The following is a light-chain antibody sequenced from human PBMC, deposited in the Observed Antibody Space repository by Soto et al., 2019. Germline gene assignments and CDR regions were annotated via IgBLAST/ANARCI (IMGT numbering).Light chain of an antibody. CDR3: QQYKNYLT. Sequence: DIQMTQSPSTLSASVGDRVTFTCRASQSVSIWLAWYQQKPGKAPKLLISGASTLESGVPSRFSGSGSGTEFTLTISNLQPDDFATYYCQQYKNYLTFGQGTKVEIK. V-gene: IGKV1-5*01. CDR1: QSVSIW. CDR2: GAS. J-gene: IGKJ1*01.